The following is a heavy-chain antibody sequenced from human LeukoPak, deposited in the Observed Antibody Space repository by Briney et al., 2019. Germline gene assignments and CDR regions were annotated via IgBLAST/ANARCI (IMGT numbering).Heavy chain of an antibody. CDR2: IWYDGSNK. D-gene: IGHD6-13*01. CDR1: GFTFSSYG. V-gene: IGHV3-33*06. Sequence: GRSLRHSCAASGFTFSSYGMHWVRQAPGKGLELVAVIWYDGSNKYYADSVKGRFTISRDNSKNTLYLQMNSLRAEDTAVYYCAKDPLLDSRHHWGQGTLVTVSS. J-gene: IGHJ5*02. CDR3: AKDPLLDSRHH.